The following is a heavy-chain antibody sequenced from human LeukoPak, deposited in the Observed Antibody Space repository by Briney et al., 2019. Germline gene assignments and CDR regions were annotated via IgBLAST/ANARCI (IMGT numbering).Heavy chain of an antibody. CDR1: GFTFSSYA. Sequence: PGGSLRLSCAASGFTFSSYAMSWVRQAPGKGLEWVSAFSGSGGSTYYADSVKGRFTISRDNSKNTLYLQMNSLRAEDTAVYYCAKGPLGYCSGGSCPDYWGQGTLVTVSS. J-gene: IGHJ4*02. V-gene: IGHV3-23*01. CDR3: AKGPLGYCSGGSCPDY. CDR2: FSGSGGST. D-gene: IGHD2-15*01.